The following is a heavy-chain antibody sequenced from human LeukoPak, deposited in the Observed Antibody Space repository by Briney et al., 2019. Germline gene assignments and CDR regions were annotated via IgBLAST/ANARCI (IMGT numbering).Heavy chain of an antibody. V-gene: IGHV4-30-2*01. J-gene: IGHJ4*02. CDR1: GGSISSGGYY. D-gene: IGHD6-13*01. CDR2: IYHSGST. CDR3: AKDSSTWGNLAGHFDS. Sequence: SETLSLTCTVSGGSISSGGYYWSWIRQPPGKGLEWIGYIYHSGSTYYNPSLKSRVTISVDRSKNQFSLKLSSVTAADTAVYYCAKDSSTWGNLAGHFDSWGQGTLVTVSS.